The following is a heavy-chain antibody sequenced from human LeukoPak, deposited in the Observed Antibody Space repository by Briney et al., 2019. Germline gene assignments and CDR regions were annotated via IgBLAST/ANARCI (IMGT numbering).Heavy chain of an antibody. J-gene: IGHJ4*02. CDR3: ARVRYTAMLKEYYFDS. CDR2: INSDGSST. CDR1: GFTFSSYW. Sequence: PGGSLRLSCAASGFTFSSYWMHWVRQAPGKGLVWVSRINSDGSSTNYADSVKGRFTISRDNAKNTLYLQMNSLRAEDTAVYYCARVRYTAMLKEYYFDSWSQGTLVTVSS. D-gene: IGHD5-18*01. V-gene: IGHV3-74*01.